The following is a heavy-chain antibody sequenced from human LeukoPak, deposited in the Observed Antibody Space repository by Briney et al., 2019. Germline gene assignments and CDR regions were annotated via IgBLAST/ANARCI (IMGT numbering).Heavy chain of an antibody. CDR1: GYTSTSYY. J-gene: IGHJ4*02. D-gene: IGHD3-16*02. CDR2: INPSGGST. V-gene: IGHV1-46*01. CDR3: ARDRMVTFGGVIALNFDY. Sequence: ASVKVSCKASGYTSTSYYMHWVRQAPGQGLEWMGIINPSGGSTSYAQKLQGRVTMTTDTSTSTAYMELRSLRSDDTAVYYCARDRMVTFGGVIALNFDYWGQGTLVTVSS.